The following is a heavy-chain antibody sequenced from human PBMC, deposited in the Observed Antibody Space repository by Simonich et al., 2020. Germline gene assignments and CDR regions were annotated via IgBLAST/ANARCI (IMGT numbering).Heavy chain of an antibody. J-gene: IGHJ3*02. Sequence: QVQLVQSGAEVKKPGASVKVSCKDSGYTFTGYYMHWVRQAPGQGLELSVWINPNRRGTNYAQKFQGRVTITRDTSISTAYMELSRLRSDDTAVYYCARDPVVPAAIRNAFDIWGQGTMVTVSS. CDR2: INPNRRGT. CDR1: GYTFTGYY. D-gene: IGHD2-2*01. CDR3: ARDPVVPAAIRNAFDI. V-gene: IGHV1-2*02.